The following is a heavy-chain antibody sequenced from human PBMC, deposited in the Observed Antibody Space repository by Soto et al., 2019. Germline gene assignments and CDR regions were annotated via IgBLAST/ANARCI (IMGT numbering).Heavy chain of an antibody. CDR1: GFPFSSYV. D-gene: IGHD4-4*01. Sequence: PGGSLRLCCAASGFPFSSYVMSWVRQAPGKGLEWVSGISGGGSNTFYADSVKGRFTISRDNSKNTLLLQMNSLGAEDTAVYYCAKDSNKYSSSLRGRSFDSWGQGLGVIVSS. J-gene: IGHJ4*02. V-gene: IGHV3-23*01. CDR2: ISGGGSNT. CDR3: AKDSNKYSSSLRGRSFDS.